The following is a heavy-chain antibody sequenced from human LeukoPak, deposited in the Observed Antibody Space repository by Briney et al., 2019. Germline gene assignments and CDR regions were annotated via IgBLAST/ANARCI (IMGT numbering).Heavy chain of an antibody. Sequence: ASVKVSCKVSGYTLTELSMYWVRQAPGKGLEWMGGFDPEDGETIYAQKIQGRVTVTEDTSTDTAYMELSSLRSEDAAVYYCATAPAVTADDAFDIWGQGTMVTVSS. CDR2: FDPEDGET. D-gene: IGHD2-21*02. CDR1: GYTLTELS. J-gene: IGHJ3*02. V-gene: IGHV1-24*01. CDR3: ATAPAVTADDAFDI.